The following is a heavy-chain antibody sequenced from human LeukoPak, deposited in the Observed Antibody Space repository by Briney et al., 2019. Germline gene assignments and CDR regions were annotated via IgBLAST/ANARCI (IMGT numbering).Heavy chain of an antibody. CDR3: ARSLVGAKVWPDDY. Sequence: GASVKVSCKASGYTFTSYGITWVRQAPGQGLEWMGWVSAFTGNTDYAQKLQGRVTMTTDTSTSTAYMELRSLRSDDTAVYYCARSLVGAKVWPDDYWGQGTLVNVSS. CDR1: GYTFTSYG. D-gene: IGHD1-26*01. J-gene: IGHJ4*02. V-gene: IGHV1-18*01. CDR2: VSAFTGNT.